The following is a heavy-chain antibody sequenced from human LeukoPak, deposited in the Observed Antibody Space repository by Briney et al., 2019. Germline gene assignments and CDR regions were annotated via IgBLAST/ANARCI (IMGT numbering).Heavy chain of an antibody. Sequence: ASVKVSCKASGYTFTSYYMHWVRQAPGQGLEWMGGIIPIFGTANYAQKFQGRVTITADESTSTAYMELSSLRSEDTAVYYCARGREYCSSTSCHPFNWFDPWGQGTLVTVSS. J-gene: IGHJ5*02. CDR2: IIPIFGTA. CDR3: ARGREYCSSTSCHPFNWFDP. CDR1: GYTFTSYY. V-gene: IGHV1-69*13. D-gene: IGHD2-2*01.